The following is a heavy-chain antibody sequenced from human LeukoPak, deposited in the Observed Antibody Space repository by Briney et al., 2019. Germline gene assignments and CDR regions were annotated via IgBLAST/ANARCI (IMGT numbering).Heavy chain of an antibody. D-gene: IGHD2-15*01. Sequence: PGGSLRLSCAASGFTFSSYSMNWVRQAPGKGLEWVSSISSSSSYIYYADSVKGRFTISRDNAKNSLYLQMNSLRAGDTAVYYCARDTKGYCSGGSCYYGMDVWGQGTTVTVSS. CDR3: ARDTKGYCSGGSCYYGMDV. V-gene: IGHV3-21*01. CDR1: GFTFSSYS. CDR2: ISSSSSYI. J-gene: IGHJ6*02.